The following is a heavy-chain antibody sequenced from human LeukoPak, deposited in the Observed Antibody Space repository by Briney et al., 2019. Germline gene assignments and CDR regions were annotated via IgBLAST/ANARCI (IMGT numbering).Heavy chain of an antibody. D-gene: IGHD1-26*01. CDR1: GGSISSGDYY. J-gene: IGHJ4*02. CDR2: VYYSGST. Sequence: SETLSLTCTVSGGSISSGDYYWSWIRQPPGKGLEWIRYVYYSGSTYYNPSLKSRVTISVDTSKNQFSLKLSSVTAADTAVYYCARVGRHSTRELLANFDYWGQGTLVTVSS. V-gene: IGHV4-30-4*08. CDR3: ARVGRHSTRELLANFDY.